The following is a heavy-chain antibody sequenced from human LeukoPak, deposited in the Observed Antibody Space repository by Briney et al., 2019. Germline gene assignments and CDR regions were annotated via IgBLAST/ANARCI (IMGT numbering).Heavy chain of an antibody. CDR2: IKPDGSEK. D-gene: IGHD2-8*01. V-gene: IGHV3-7*05. Sequence: PGGSLRLSCAAPGFAFSSYWMSWVRQAPGKGLEWVANIKPDGSEKYYVDSVKGRFTIPRDNAKNSLYLQMNSLRAEDTAMYYCARFGVPYGVDVWGQGTTVTVSS. CDR1: GFAFSSYW. CDR3: ARFGVPYGVDV. J-gene: IGHJ6*02.